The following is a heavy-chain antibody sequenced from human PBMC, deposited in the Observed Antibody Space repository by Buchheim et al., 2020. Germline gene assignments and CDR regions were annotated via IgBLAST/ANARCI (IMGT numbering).Heavy chain of an antibody. V-gene: IGHV4-4*02. D-gene: IGHD2-15*01. CDR3: GDPPAAA. CDR1: GDSISSSRW. J-gene: IGHJ4*02. CDR2: IYHTGDT. Sequence: VQLQESGPRLVKPSGTLSLTCAVSGDSISSSRWWTWVRQPPGKGLEWIGEIYHTGDTNYNASLGGRVTISIDKSRNQFSLGLTSATDTDTAVYYCGDPPAAAWGQGTL.